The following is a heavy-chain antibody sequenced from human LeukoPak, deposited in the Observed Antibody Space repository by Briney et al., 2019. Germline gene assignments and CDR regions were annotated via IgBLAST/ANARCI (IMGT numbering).Heavy chain of an antibody. CDR1: GFTFSSYS. CDR2: ISSSSSYI. CDR3: ARVHSSSSGALDY. J-gene: IGHJ4*02. V-gene: IGHV3-21*01. Sequence: GGSLRLSCAASGFTFSSYSVNWVRQAPGKGLEWVSSISSSSSYIYYADSVKGRFTISRDNAKNSLYLQMSSLRAEDTAVYYCARVHSSSSGALDYWGQGTLVTVSS. D-gene: IGHD3-10*01.